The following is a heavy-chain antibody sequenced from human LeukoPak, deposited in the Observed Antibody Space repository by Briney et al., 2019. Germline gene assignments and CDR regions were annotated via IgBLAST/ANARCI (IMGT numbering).Heavy chain of an antibody. V-gene: IGHV4-39*07. CDR1: GGSISSSNYY. J-gene: IGHJ4*02. Sequence: SETLSLTCTVSGGSISSSNYYWGWIRQPPGKGLEWIGTIYYSGSTYYNPSLKSRVTISVDTSKNQFSMKLSSVTAADTAVYYCARDAPRGVVVSVWGQGTLVTVSS. CDR2: IYYSGST. CDR3: ARDAPRGVVVSV. D-gene: IGHD3-10*01.